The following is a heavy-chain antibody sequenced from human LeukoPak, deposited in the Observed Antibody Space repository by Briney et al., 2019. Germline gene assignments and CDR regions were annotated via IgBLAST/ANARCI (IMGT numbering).Heavy chain of an antibody. V-gene: IGHV3-43*02. D-gene: IGHD2-21*02. J-gene: IGHJ4*02. CDR3: AKDYCGGDCYLFHY. CDR1: GFTFDDYA. CDR2: INGDGYGT. Sequence: GGSLRLSCAASGFTFDDYAVHWVRQAPGKGLEWVSLINGDGYGTYYADSVKGRFTISRDNSKNSLFLQMNSLRTEDTALYYCAKDYCGGDCYLFHYWGQGTLVTVSS.